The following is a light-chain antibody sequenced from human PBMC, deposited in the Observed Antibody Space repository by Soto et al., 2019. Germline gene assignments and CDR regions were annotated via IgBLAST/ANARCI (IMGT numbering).Light chain of an antibody. V-gene: IGLV1-44*01. CDR1: SSNIGSNN. CDR2: SNN. Sequence: QSVLTQTPSASGTPGQRVNISCSGSSSNIGSNNVNWYQQLPGTAPKHLIYSNNQRPSGVPDRFSGSKSGTSASLAISGLQSEDEADYYCEAWDDSLNGVVFGGGTKLTVL. J-gene: IGLJ2*01. CDR3: EAWDDSLNGVV.